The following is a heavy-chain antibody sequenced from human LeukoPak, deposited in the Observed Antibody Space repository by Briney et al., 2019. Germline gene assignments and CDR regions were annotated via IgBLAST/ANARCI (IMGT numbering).Heavy chain of an antibody. CDR1: GYTFTGYY. D-gene: IGHD5-12*01. V-gene: IGHV1-2*02. CDR2: ISPNSGGT. Sequence: ASVKVSCKASGYTFTGYYIHWVRQAPGQGLEWMGGISPNSGGTNYAQKFQGRVTVTRDTSISTAYMELTRLRSDDTAVYYCARLNSGYDYFDYWGQGTLVTVSS. J-gene: IGHJ4*02. CDR3: ARLNSGYDYFDY.